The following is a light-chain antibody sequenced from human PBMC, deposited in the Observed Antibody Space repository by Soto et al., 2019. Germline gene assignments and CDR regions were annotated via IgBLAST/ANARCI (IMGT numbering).Light chain of an antibody. V-gene: IGLV2-14*01. CDR3: CSYAGSSTLV. J-gene: IGLJ3*02. CDR1: SSDVGGYNY. Sequence: QSALTQPASVSGSPGQSITISCTGSSSDVGGYNYVSWYQQHPGKAPKLMIYEVSNRPSGISNRFSGSKSGNTASLTLSGLQAEDEADYYCCSYAGSSTLVFGGGTKVTVL. CDR2: EVS.